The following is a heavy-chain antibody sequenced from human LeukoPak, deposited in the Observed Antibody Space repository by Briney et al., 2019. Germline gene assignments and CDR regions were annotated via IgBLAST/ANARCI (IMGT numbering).Heavy chain of an antibody. CDR2: IIPIFGTA. J-gene: IGHJ3*02. CDR3: ARDRAGITMIVVVDDAFDI. D-gene: IGHD3-22*01. V-gene: IGHV1-69*05. Sequence: SVKVSCKASGGTFSSYAISWVRQAPGQGLEWMGRIIPIFGTANYAQKFQGRVTITTDGSTSTAYMELSSLRSEDTAVYYCARDRAGITMIVVVDDAFDIWGQGTMVTASS. CDR1: GGTFSSYA.